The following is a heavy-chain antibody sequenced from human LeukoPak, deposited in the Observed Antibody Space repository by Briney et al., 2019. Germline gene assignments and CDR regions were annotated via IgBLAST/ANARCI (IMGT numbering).Heavy chain of an antibody. CDR2: INPSGGST. D-gene: IGHD3-16*01. CDR3: ARAGGNGGLDY. V-gene: IGHV1-46*01. Sequence: GASVTVSCKASGYTFTSYYMHWVRQAPGQGLEWMGIINPSGGSTSYAQKFQGRVTMTRDMSTSTVYMELSSLRSEDTAVYYCARAGGNGGLDYWGQGTLVTVSP. CDR1: GYTFTSYY. J-gene: IGHJ4*02.